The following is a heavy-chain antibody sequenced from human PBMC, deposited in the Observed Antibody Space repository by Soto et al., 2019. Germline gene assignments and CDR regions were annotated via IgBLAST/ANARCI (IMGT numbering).Heavy chain of an antibody. CDR3: ARHSGWTPHDYYYMDV. V-gene: IGHV5-51*01. CDR1: GYTLTELS. J-gene: IGHJ6*03. Sequence: ASVKVSCKVSGYTLTELSMHWVRQAPGKGLEWMGIIYPGDSDTRYSPSFQGQVTISADKSISTAYLQWSSLKASDTAMYYCARHSGWTPHDYYYMDVWGKGTTVTVSS. D-gene: IGHD6-19*01. CDR2: IYPGDSDT.